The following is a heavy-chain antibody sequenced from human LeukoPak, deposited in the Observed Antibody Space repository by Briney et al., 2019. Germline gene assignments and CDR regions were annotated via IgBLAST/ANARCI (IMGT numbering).Heavy chain of an antibody. D-gene: IGHD3-10*01. V-gene: IGHV4-59*01. J-gene: IGHJ6*03. CDR1: GGSISSYY. CDR2: IYYSGST. Sequence: SETLSLTCTVSGGSISSYYWSWIRQPPGKGLEWIGYIYYSGSTNYNPSLKRRVTISVDTSKNQFSLKLSSVTAADTAVYYCARTARFGELVYYYYMDVWGKGTTVTVSS. CDR3: ARTARFGELVYYYYMDV.